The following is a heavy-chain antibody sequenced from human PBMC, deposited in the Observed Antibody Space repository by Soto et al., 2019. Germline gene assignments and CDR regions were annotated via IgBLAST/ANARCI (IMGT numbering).Heavy chain of an antibody. CDR3: ARSGYSYGPNPLLY. J-gene: IGHJ4*02. D-gene: IGHD5-18*01. CDR2: IYYSGST. V-gene: IGHV4-59*06. Sequence: SETLSLTCTVSGGSITSYYWSWIRQHPGKGLEWIGYIYYSGSTYYHPSLKSRVTISVDTSKNQFSLKLSSVTAADTAVYYCARSGYSYGPNPLLYWGQGTLVTVSS. CDR1: GGSITSYY.